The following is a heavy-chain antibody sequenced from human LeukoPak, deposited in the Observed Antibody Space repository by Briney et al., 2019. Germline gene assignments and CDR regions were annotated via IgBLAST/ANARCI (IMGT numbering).Heavy chain of an antibody. D-gene: IGHD3-22*01. J-gene: IGHJ4*02. CDR2: IIPIFGTA. CDR3: ARKHPDYYDSSGYYFDY. V-gene: IGHV1-69*13. Sequence: SVKVSCKASGGTFISYAISWVRQAPGQGLEWMGGIIPIFGTANYAQKFQGRVTITADESTSTAYMELSSLRSEDTAVYYCARKHPDYYDSSGYYFDYWGQGTLVTVSS. CDR1: GGTFISYA.